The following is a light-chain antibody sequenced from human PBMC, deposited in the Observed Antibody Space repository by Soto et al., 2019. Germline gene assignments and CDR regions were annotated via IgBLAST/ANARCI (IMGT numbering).Light chain of an antibody. CDR3: QQYGSSSWT. CDR1: QSVSSNY. Sequence: EIVLTQSPGTLSLSPGERATLSCRASQSVSSNYLAWYQQKPGQAPRLLIYGASSRATGIPDRFSGSGSGTDFTLTIRRLEPEEFAVYYCQQYGSSSWTFGQGTKVEIK. V-gene: IGKV3-20*01. J-gene: IGKJ1*01. CDR2: GAS.